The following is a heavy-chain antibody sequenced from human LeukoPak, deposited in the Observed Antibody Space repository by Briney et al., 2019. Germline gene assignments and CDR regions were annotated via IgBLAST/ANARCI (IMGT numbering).Heavy chain of an antibody. CDR2: ISGSGGST. Sequence: GGSLRLSCAASGFTFSTYAMTWVRQAPGKGLEWVSGISGSGGSTYYADSVKGRFTLSRDNSKNTLYLQMNSLRAEDTAVYYCAKSIGGVVVVAADYWGQGTLVTVSS. J-gene: IGHJ4*02. D-gene: IGHD2-15*01. V-gene: IGHV3-23*01. CDR3: AKSIGGVVVVAADY. CDR1: GFTFSTYA.